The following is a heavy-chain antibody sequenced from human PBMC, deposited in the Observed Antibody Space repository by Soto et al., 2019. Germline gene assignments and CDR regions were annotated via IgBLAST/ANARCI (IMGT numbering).Heavy chain of an antibody. CDR2: TYYRSRWYN. V-gene: IGHV6-1*01. D-gene: IGHD1-1*01. CDR3: AGTTSHHWLYMDV. CDR1: GDSVSGDSAA. J-gene: IGHJ6*03. Sequence: QVQLQESGPGLVKPSQTLSVSCAISGDSVSGDSAAWNWVRLSPSRGLEWLARTYYRSRWYNDYAVAVRSRITVNADTYKNQFSLQLTSVTPEDTAIYFCAGTTSHHWLYMDVWGRGTTVTVSS.